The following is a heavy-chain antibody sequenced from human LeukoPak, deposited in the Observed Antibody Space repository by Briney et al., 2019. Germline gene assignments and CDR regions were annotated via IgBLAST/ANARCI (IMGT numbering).Heavy chain of an antibody. CDR3: ARAENYDHYYMDV. CDR1: GYSFTNYW. V-gene: IGHV5-51*01. J-gene: IGHJ6*03. CDR2: IYPGDSDT. D-gene: IGHD3-3*01. Sequence: GESLKISCKGSGYSFTNYWISWVRQMPGKGLEWMGIIYPGDSDTRYSPSFQGQVTISADKSITTAYLQWTSLKASDTAMYYCARAENYDHYYMDVWGKGTTVTVSS.